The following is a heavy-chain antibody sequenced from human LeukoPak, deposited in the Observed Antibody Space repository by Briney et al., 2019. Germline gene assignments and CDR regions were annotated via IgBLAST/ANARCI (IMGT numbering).Heavy chain of an antibody. CDR2: IGAAGGSK. CDR1: GFTFSSYV. J-gene: IGHJ4*02. V-gene: IGHV3-23*01. CDR3: AKGGGLSCYDY. D-gene: IGHD2-15*01. Sequence: GGSLRLSRAVSGFTFSSYVMSWVRQAPGKGLEWVSSIGAAGGSKNYADSVKGRFTISRDNSKSTLYLQMGSLSPDDTAVYYCAKGGGLSCYDYWGQGTLVTVSS.